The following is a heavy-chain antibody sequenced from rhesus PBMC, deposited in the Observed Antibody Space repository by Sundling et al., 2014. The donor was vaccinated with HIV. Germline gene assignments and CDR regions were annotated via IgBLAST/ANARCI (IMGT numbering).Heavy chain of an antibody. V-gene: IGHV4S9*01. CDR3: ARDFTEITSFDS. CDR2: VYGNSATA. J-gene: IGHJ4*01. D-gene: IGHD3-40*01. Sequence: QVQLQESGPGLVKPSETLSLTCAVSGDSISSTNWWNWIRQPPGKGLEWIGSVYGNSATAYYSPSLKNRVSISKDTSKNQFSLNLTSVTAADTAVYYCARDFTEITSFDSWGQGVLVTVSS. CDR1: GDSISSTNW.